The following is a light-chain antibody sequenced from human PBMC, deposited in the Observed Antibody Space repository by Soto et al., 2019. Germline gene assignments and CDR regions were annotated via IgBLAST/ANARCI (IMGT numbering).Light chain of an antibody. V-gene: IGKV3-15*01. J-gene: IGKJ1*01. CDR1: QSVSSN. CDR2: GAS. CDR3: QQYNKWTQT. Sequence: EIVMTQSPATLSVSPGERATLSCRASQSVSSNLAWYQQKPGQAPRLLIYGASTRATGIPARFSGSGSGTEFTLTISSLQYEDFAVYYCQQYNKWTQTFGQGTKVEIK.